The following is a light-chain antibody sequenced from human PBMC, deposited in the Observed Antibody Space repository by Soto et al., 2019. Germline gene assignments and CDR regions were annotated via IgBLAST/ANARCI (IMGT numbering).Light chain of an antibody. Sequence: DIKLTQSPATLSASLGDRVTLTCRASQTVSRWLAWYQQRPGTAPKLLTYDASSSESGVPSRFSGSGSGTESTLTISSVPHDDSVNYFWQQDSSYRTFGQGSKV. V-gene: IGKV1-5*01. CDR1: QTVSRW. CDR3: QQDSSYRT. J-gene: IGKJ1*01. CDR2: DAS.